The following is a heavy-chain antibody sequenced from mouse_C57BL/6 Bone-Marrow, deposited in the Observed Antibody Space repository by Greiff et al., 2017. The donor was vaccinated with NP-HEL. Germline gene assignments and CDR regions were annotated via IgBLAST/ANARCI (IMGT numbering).Heavy chain of an antibody. CDR1: GYTFTSYW. CDR3: ARPQYYGSSYLWFAY. J-gene: IGHJ3*01. Sequence: QVQLQQPGAELVKPGASVKMSCKASGYTFTSYWITWVKQRPGQGLEWIGDIYPGSGSTNYNEKFKSKATLTVDTSSSTAYMQLSSLTSEDSAVYYCARPQYYGSSYLWFAYWGQGTLVTVSA. V-gene: IGHV1-55*01. D-gene: IGHD1-1*01. CDR2: IYPGSGST.